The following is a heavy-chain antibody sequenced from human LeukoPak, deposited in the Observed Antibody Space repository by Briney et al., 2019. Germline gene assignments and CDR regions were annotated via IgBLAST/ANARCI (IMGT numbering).Heavy chain of an antibody. CDR1: GFTFSSYW. Sequence: PGGSLRLSCAASGFTFSSYWMSWVRQAPGKGLEWVANIKQDGSEKYYVDSVKGRFTISRDNAKNSLYLQMNSLRAEDTAVYYCARSQPSGYSYGSSGYYYSSSGMDVGGQGPTVTVSS. CDR3: ARSQPSGYSYGSSGYYYSSSGMDV. D-gene: IGHD5-18*01. V-gene: IGHV3-7*01. J-gene: IGHJ6*02. CDR2: IKQDGSEK.